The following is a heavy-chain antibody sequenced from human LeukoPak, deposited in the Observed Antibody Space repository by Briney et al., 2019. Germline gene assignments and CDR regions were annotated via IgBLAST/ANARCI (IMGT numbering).Heavy chain of an antibody. J-gene: IGHJ4*02. CDR3: ARSDPTQVNYGDFGYFDY. CDR1: GFTFSSYW. V-gene: IGHV3-74*01. D-gene: IGHD2-21*02. Sequence: GGSLRLSCAASGFTFSSYWMHWVRQAPGQGLVWVSRIYNDGSTTSYADSVRGRFTIPRDNAKNTLYLQMNSLRAEDTAVYYCARSDPTQVNYGDFGYFDYWGQGTLVTVSS. CDR2: IYNDGSTT.